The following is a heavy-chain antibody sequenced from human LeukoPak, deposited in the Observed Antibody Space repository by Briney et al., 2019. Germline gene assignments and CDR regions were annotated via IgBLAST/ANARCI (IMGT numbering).Heavy chain of an antibody. V-gene: IGHV1-18*01. J-gene: IGHJ5*02. CDR2: ISAYNGNT. CDR1: GYTFTSYG. Sequence: ASVKVSCKASGYTFTSYGIGWVRRAPGQGLEWMGWISAYNGNTNYAQKLQGRVTMTTDTSTSTAYMELRSLRSDDTAVYYCARVTVEQWLVRFDPWGQGTLVTVSS. D-gene: IGHD6-19*01. CDR3: ARVTVEQWLVRFDP.